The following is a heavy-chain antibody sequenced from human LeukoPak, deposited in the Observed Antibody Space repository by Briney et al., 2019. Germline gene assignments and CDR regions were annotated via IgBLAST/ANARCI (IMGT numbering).Heavy chain of an antibody. CDR2: IYHNGTP. CDR1: VGSINSGNW. CDR3: ATAPILRGEGGEHYKYGMDV. D-gene: IGHD2-2*02. V-gene: IGHV4-4*02. J-gene: IGHJ6*02. Sequence: NPSGTLSLTCAVSVGSINSGNWWSWVRQSPGKGLEWIGEIYHNGTPNYNPSLKSRVTISADTFKNHFSLKMTSVTAADTAVYYCATAPILRGEGGEHYKYGMDVWGQGTTVIVSS.